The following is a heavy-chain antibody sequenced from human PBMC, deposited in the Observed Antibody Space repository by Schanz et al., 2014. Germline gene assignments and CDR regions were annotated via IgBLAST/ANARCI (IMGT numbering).Heavy chain of an antibody. J-gene: IGHJ3*02. CDR3: ARGAMPGASDI. Sequence: QVQLVQSGAEVKKPGSSVKVSCKASRSTFSSYTISWVRQARGQGLEWVGRFIPILDVGNYAQQFQGRVTFTADKSTSTAYMELSSLRDEDAALCDSARGAMPGASDIWGQGTMVTVSS. V-gene: IGHV1-69*02. CDR1: RSTFSSYT. D-gene: IGHD2-2*01. CDR2: FIPILDVG.